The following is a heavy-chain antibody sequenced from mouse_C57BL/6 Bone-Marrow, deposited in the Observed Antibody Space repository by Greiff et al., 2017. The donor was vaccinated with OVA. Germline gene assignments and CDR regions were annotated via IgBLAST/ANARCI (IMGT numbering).Heavy chain of an antibody. D-gene: IGHD1-1*01. CDR1: GYTFTSYW. CDR3: AKDTTDFDY. CDR2: IYPGSGST. Sequence: QVQLKQPGAELVKPGASVKMSCKASGYTFTSYWLTWVKQRPGQGLEWIGDIYPGSGSTNYTEKFKSKATLTVDTSSSTAYMQLSSLTSEDSAVYYCAKDTTDFDYWGQGTTLTVSS. J-gene: IGHJ2*01. V-gene: IGHV1-55*01.